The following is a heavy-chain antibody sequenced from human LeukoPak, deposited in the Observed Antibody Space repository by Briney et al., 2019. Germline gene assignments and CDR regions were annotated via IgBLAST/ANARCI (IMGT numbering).Heavy chain of an antibody. J-gene: IGHJ3*02. Sequence: SQTLSLTCTVSGGSISSDSYYWSWIRQPAGKGLEWIGRIYTSGSTSYNPSLKSRVTISVDTSKNQFSLKLNSVTAADTAVYYCAGGYTYGYARDAFDIWGQGTMVTASS. CDR3: AGGYTYGYARDAFDI. CDR1: GGSISSDSYY. V-gene: IGHV4-61*02. D-gene: IGHD5-18*01. CDR2: IYTSGST.